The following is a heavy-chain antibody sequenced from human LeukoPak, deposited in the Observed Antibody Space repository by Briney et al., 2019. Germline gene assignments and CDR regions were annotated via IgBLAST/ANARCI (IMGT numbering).Heavy chain of an antibody. CDR1: GGSITSYY. V-gene: IGHV4-39*07. CDR2: IFYSGST. Sequence: SETLSLTCTVSGGSITSYYWGWIRQPPGKGLEWIGNIFYSGSTYYSPSLRSRVTISLDTSRNQFSLKLNSVTAADTAVYYCAKSNGYGLVDIWGQGTMVTVSS. D-gene: IGHD3-10*01. J-gene: IGHJ3*02. CDR3: AKSNGYGLVDI.